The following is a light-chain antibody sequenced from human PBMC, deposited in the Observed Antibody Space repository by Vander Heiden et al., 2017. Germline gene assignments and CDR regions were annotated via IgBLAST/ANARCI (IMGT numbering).Light chain of an antibody. CDR3: QQYYSTPYT. Sequence: DIVMTQSPDSLTVSLGERATINCKSSQSIFSSSNSASILAWYQLKPGQPPKLLIYWASTRESGVPERFSGSGSGTDFTLTIRSLQAEDLAVYYCQQYYSTPYTFGQGTKLEIK. J-gene: IGKJ2*01. CDR1: QSIFSSSNSASI. V-gene: IGKV4-1*01. CDR2: WAS.